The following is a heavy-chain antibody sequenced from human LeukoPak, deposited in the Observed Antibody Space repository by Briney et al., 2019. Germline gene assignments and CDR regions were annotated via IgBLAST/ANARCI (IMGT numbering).Heavy chain of an antibody. CDR1: GYTFTGYY. Sequence: ASVKVSCKASGYTFTGYYMHWLRQAPGQGLEWMGRINPNSGGTNYAQKFQGRVTMTRDTSISTAYMELSRLRSDDTAVYYCARDWSPIAVAGTGDYWGQGTLVTVSS. D-gene: IGHD6-19*01. CDR2: INPNSGGT. CDR3: ARDWSPIAVAGTGDY. J-gene: IGHJ4*02. V-gene: IGHV1-2*06.